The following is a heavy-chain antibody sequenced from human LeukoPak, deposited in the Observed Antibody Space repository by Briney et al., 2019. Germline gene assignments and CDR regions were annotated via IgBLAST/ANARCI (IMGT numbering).Heavy chain of an antibody. J-gene: IGHJ4*02. Sequence: SVKVSCKASGGTFSSYAISWVRQAPGQGLEWMGRIIPILGIANYAQKFQGRVAITADKSTSTAYMELSSLRSEDTAVYYCARDGYDSSGNYWGQGTLVTVSS. CDR1: GGTFSSYA. V-gene: IGHV1-69*04. CDR2: IIPILGIA. D-gene: IGHD3-22*01. CDR3: ARDGYDSSGNY.